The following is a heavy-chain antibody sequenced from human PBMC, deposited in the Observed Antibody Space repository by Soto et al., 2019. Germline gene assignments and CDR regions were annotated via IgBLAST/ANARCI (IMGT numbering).Heavy chain of an antibody. Sequence: SQTLSLTCAISGDSVSSNSAAWNWIRQSPSRGLEWLGRTYYRSKWYYDYALSVRGRITINPDTSKNQFSLHLNSVTPEDTAVYFCARDGGTGDDFWDYWGQGTLVTVSS. CDR2: TYYRSKWYY. V-gene: IGHV6-1*01. J-gene: IGHJ4*02. CDR3: ARDGGTGDDFWDY. D-gene: IGHD2-8*02. CDR1: GDSVSSNSAA.